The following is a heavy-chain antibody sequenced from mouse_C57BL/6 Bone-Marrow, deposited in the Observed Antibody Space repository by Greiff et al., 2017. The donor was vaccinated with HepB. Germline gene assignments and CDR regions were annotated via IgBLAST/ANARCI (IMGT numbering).Heavy chain of an antibody. CDR3: AKAYYSNPYYAMDY. CDR1: GYTFTSYW. CDR2: IHPNSGST. D-gene: IGHD2-5*01. V-gene: IGHV1-64*01. J-gene: IGHJ4*01. Sequence: QVQLQQPGAELVKPGASVKLSCKASGYTFTSYWMHWVKQRPGQGLEWIGMIHPNSGSTNYNEKFKSKATLTVDKSSSTAYMQLSSLTSEDSAVYYCAKAYYSNPYYAMDYWGQGTSFTVSS.